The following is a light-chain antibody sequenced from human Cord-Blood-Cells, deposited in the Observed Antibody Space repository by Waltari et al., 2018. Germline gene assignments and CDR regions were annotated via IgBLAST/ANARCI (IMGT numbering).Light chain of an antibody. CDR2: GNS. V-gene: IGLV1-40*01. J-gene: IGLJ2*01. Sequence: QSVLTQPPSVSGAPGQRVTIPCTGSSSNIGAGYDVHWYQQRPGTAPKLLIYGNSNRPSGVPDRFSGSKSGTSASLAITGLQAEDEADYYCQSYDSSLSGVVFGGGTKLTVL. CDR3: QSYDSSLSGVV. CDR1: SSNIGAGYD.